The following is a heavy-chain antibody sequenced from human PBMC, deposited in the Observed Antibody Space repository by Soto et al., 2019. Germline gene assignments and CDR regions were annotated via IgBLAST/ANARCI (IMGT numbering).Heavy chain of an antibody. CDR1: GGSISSGGSS. V-gene: IGHV4-30-2*01. CDR2: IYHSGST. D-gene: IGHD6-19*01. Sequence: QLQLQESGSGLVKPSQTLSLTCAVSGGSISSGGSSWGWIRQPPGKGLEWIGYIYHSGSTYYNPSLKSRVTIAVDRSKNQFSLKLSSVTAADTAVYYCARAGGLGAVAVDYWGQGTLVTVSS. J-gene: IGHJ4*02. CDR3: ARAGGLGAVAVDY.